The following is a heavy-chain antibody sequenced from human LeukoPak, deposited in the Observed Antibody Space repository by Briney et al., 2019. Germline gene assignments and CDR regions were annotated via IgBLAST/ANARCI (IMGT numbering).Heavy chain of an antibody. J-gene: IGHJ5*02. Sequence: KSSETLSLTCTVSGGSISSYYWSWIRQPPGKGLGWIGYIYTSGSTNYNPSLKSRVTISVDTSKNQFSLKLSSVTAADTAVYYCARHPTNRYSGSYENWFDPWGQGTLVTVSS. CDR2: IYTSGST. CDR1: GGSISSYY. D-gene: IGHD1-26*01. CDR3: ARHPTNRYSGSYENWFDP. V-gene: IGHV4-4*09.